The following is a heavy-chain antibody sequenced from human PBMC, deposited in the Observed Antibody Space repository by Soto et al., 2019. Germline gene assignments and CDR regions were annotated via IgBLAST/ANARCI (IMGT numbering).Heavy chain of an antibody. Sequence: ASVKVSCKTSGDSFTDSSMHWVRQAPGQGLEWMGWINLNSGDTNYAEKFRGRVTMTRDTSIITAYMELTRLKSDDTAVYYCARDLGGYDLYGPDTWGQGTLVTVSS. D-gene: IGHD5-12*01. CDR3: ARDLGGYDLYGPDT. CDR1: GDSFTDSS. V-gene: IGHV1-2*02. CDR2: INLNSGDT. J-gene: IGHJ5*02.